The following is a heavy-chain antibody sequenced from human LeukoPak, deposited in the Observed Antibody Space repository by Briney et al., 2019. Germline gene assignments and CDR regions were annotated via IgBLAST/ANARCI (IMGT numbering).Heavy chain of an antibody. Sequence: PSETLSLTCTVSGDSISGFYWSWIRQAAGKGLEWIGHIYTSGSTNYNPSLKSRVTMSVDMSKNQFSLKLRSVTAADTAVYYCARQTGSGLFILPGGQGTLVTVSS. CDR2: IYTSGST. D-gene: IGHD3/OR15-3a*01. CDR1: GDSISGFY. V-gene: IGHV4-4*07. CDR3: ARQTGSGLFILP. J-gene: IGHJ4*02.